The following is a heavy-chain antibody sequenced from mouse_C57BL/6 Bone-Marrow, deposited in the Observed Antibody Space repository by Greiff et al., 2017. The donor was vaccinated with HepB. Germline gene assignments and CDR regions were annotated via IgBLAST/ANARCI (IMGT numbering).Heavy chain of an antibody. J-gene: IGHJ3*01. V-gene: IGHV1-80*01. CDR2: IYPGDGDT. CDR1: GYAFSSYW. D-gene: IGHD3-2*01. Sequence: VHLVESGAELVKPGASVKISCKASGYAFSSYWMNWVKQRPGKGLEWIGQIYPGDGDTNYNGKFKGKATLTADKSSSTAYMQLSSLTSEDSAVYFCARYQTSRYGSFAYWGQGTLVTVSA. CDR3: ARYQTSRYGSFAY.